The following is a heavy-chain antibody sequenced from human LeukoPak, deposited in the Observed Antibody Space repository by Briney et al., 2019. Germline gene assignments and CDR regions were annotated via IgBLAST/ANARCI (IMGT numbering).Heavy chain of an antibody. D-gene: IGHD2-21*02. V-gene: IGHV3-11*06. CDR1: GFTFSDYY. J-gene: IGHJ4*02. Sequence: PGGSLRLSCAASGFTFSDYYMSWIRQAPGKGLEWVSYISSSSSYTNYAVSVKGRFTISRDNAKNSLYLQMNSLRAEDTAVYYCARAGPFCGGDCYRSLDYWGQGTLVTVSS. CDR3: ARAGPFCGGDCYRSLDY. CDR2: ISSSSSYT.